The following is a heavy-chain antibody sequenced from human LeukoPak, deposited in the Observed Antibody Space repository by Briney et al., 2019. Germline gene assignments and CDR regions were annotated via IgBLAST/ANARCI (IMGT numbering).Heavy chain of an antibody. J-gene: IGHJ4*02. CDR1: GFTFNIYS. Sequence: GGSLRLSCAASGFTFNIYSMNWVRQAPGKGLEWFSSISGTSNYIYYADSVKGRFTISRDNAKNSLYLHMNSLRAEDTAVCYCASANSSSWPHEYDYWGQGTLVTVSS. CDR3: ASANSSSWPHEYDY. D-gene: IGHD6-13*01. V-gene: IGHV3-21*04. CDR2: ISGTSNYI.